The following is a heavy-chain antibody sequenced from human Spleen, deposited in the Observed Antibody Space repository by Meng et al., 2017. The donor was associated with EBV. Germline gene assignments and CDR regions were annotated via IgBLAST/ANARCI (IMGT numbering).Heavy chain of an antibody. CDR1: GFTFSTYW. V-gene: IGHV3-74*01. Sequence: VRLVEFGGGLVQPWGSLRLSCAASGFTFSTYWMHWVRQAPGKGLVWVSRINSDGSSTTYADSVKGRFTISRDNAENSLYLQMNSLRAEDTAVYYCAKAGLRYFDWLKNWGQGTLVTVSS. D-gene: IGHD3-9*01. J-gene: IGHJ4*02. CDR3: AKAGLRYFDWLKN. CDR2: INSDGSST.